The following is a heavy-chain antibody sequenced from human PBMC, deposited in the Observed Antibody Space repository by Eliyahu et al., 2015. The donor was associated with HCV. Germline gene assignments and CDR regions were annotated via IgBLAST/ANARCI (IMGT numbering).Heavy chain of an antibody. J-gene: IGHJ6*02. CDR1: GFTFSSXA. Sequence: EVQLVESGGGLVQPGGSLRLSCAASGFTFSSXAMSWVRQAPGKGLEWVSAISGSGGSTYYADSVKGRFTISRDNSKNTLYLQMNSLRAEDTAVYYCAKVALSSRNYYYYGMDVWGQGTTVTVSS. CDR3: AKVALSSRNYYYYGMDV. CDR2: ISGSGGST. D-gene: IGHD6-6*01. V-gene: IGHV3-23*04.